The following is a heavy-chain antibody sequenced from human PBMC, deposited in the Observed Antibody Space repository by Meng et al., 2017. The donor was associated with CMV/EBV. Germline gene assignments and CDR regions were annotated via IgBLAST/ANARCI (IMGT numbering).Heavy chain of an antibody. J-gene: IGHJ4*02. CDR1: FTVSSSY. D-gene: IGHD3-10*01. V-gene: IGHV3-53*05. CDR3: AREGHYYGSGSYYKVFDY. Sequence: FTVSSSYRSWVRQAPGKGPEWVSVIYSGGSTYYADSVKGRFTISRDNSKNTLYLQMNSLRAEDTAVYYCAREGHYYGSGSYYKVFDYWGQGTLVTVSS. CDR2: IYSGGST.